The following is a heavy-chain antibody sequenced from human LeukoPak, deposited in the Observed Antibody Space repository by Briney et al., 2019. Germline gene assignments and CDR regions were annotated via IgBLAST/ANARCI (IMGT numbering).Heavy chain of an antibody. CDR2: ISYSGST. CDR1: GGSISSYY. D-gene: IGHD1-26*01. CDR3: ARETRLHSGSYSNDAFDI. Sequence: SETLSLTCTVSGGSISSYYWSWIRQPPGKGLEWTGYISYSGSTDYNPSLKSRVTISLDTSKNQFSLRLSSVTAADTAVYYCARETRLHSGSYSNDAFDIWGQGTMVTVSS. J-gene: IGHJ3*02. V-gene: IGHV4-59*01.